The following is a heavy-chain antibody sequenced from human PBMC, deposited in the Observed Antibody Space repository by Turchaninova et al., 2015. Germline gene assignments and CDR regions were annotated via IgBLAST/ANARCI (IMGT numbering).Heavy chain of an antibody. Sequence: EVQLLASGGGFVRPGGSMGVSCVASGFAFCRPAMSVGRQPPGKGREWVSAISGTGASTYYADSVKGRFTISRDNSLNTLYLQMNTLRAEDTAVYYCAKVPHYDFWSGSDWFDPWGQGILVTVSS. D-gene: IGHD3-3*01. CDR3: AKVPHYDFWSGSDWFDP. V-gene: IGHV3-23*01. CDR1: GFAFCRPA. CDR2: ISGTGAST. J-gene: IGHJ5*02.